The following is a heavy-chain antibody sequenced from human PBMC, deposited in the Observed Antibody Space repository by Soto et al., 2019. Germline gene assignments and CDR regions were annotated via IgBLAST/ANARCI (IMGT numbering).Heavy chain of an antibody. J-gene: IGHJ4*02. CDR1: GGSISSYY. D-gene: IGHD5-12*01. CDR3: ARTVEMATIPFDY. Sequence: PSETLSLTCTVSGGSISSYYWSWIRQPPGKGLEWIGYIYYSGSTNYNPSLKSRVTISVGXXXXXFXLXLXXXTAAXTAVYYCARTVEMATIPFDYWGQGTLVTVSS. CDR2: IYYSGST. V-gene: IGHV4-59*01.